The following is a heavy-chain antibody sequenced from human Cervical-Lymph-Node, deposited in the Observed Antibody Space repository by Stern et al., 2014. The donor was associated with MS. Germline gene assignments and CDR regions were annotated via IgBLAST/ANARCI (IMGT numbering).Heavy chain of an antibody. V-gene: IGHV3-21*02. D-gene: IGHD4-17*01. CDR1: GFTFSRNS. CDR3: ARDRGDNGDYVNYHDMDV. Sequence: EVQLVESGGGLVKPGGSLRLSCATSGFTFSRNSLNWVRQAPGKGLEWVSSVSSDSTYIFYADSVKGRFTISRDNAKNSLYLQMNSLRAEDTAVYYCARDRGDNGDYVNYHDMDVWGPGTTVIVSS. CDR2: VSSDSTYI. J-gene: IGHJ6*02.